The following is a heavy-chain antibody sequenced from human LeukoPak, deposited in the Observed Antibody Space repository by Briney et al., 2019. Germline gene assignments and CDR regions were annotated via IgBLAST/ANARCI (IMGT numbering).Heavy chain of an antibody. CDR1: GYTITGYY. Sequence: ASVKVSCKASGYTITGYYMHWVRQAPGQGLEWMGWINPNSGGTNYAQKFQGWVTMTRDTSISTAYMELSRLRSDDTAVYYCARGYDILTGYYDLGYWGQGTLVTVSS. D-gene: IGHD3-9*01. CDR2: INPNSGGT. J-gene: IGHJ4*02. CDR3: ARGYDILTGYYDLGY. V-gene: IGHV1-2*04.